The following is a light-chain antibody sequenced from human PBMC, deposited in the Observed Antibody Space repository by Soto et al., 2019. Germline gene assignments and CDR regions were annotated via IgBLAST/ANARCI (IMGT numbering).Light chain of an antibody. Sequence: QSVLTQPPSASRSPGQSVTISCTGASSDVGAYNYVSWYQQHPGKAPKLIIYEVTKRPSGVPDRFSGSKSGNTASLTVSGLQAEDEADFYCSSYAGSNNLIFGGGTKLTVL. CDR2: EVT. CDR3: SSYAGSNNLI. V-gene: IGLV2-8*02. J-gene: IGLJ2*01. CDR1: SSDVGAYNY.